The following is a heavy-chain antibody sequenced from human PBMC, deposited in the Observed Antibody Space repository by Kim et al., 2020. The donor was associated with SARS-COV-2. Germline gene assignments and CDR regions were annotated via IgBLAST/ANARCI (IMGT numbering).Heavy chain of an antibody. V-gene: IGHV3-74*01. D-gene: IGHD3-10*01. CDR3: ARGGSELRTGYFDL. Sequence: VDSLKGRFTISRDNAKNTLYLQMNSLRAEDTAVYYCARGGSELRTGYFDLWGRGTLVTVSS. J-gene: IGHJ2*01.